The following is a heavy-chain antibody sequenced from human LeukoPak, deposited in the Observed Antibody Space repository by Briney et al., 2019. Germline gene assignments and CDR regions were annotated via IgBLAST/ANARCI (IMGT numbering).Heavy chain of an antibody. CDR2: ISGSGGST. CDR3: AKALRSIYYYYMDV. Sequence: PGGSLRLSCAASGFSFSDHYMDWVRQAPGKGLEWVSAISGSGGSTYYTDSVKGRFTISRDNSRSTLYLHLNSLRAEDTAVYWCAKALRSIYYYYMDVWGNGTTVTVSS. J-gene: IGHJ6*03. D-gene: IGHD3-10*01. CDR1: GFSFSDHY. V-gene: IGHV3-23*01.